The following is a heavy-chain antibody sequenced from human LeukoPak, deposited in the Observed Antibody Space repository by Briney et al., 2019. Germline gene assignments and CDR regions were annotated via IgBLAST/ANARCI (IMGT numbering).Heavy chain of an antibody. V-gene: IGHV4-30-4*08. CDR2: ISYSGSTYT. CDR1: GGSISSGDYY. CDR3: AREERRDDYKFDY. Sequence: SQTLSLTCTVSGGSISSGDYYWSWIRQPPGKCLEWIGYISYSGSTYTYYNPSLKSRVTISVDTSKNQFSLKLSSVTAADTAVYYCAREERRDDYKFDYWGQGTLVTVSS. J-gene: IGHJ4*02. D-gene: IGHD5-24*01.